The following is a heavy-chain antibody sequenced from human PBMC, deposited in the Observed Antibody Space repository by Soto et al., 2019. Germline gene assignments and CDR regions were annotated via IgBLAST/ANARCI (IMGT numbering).Heavy chain of an antibody. CDR1: GFTVSSYG. J-gene: IGHJ5*01. CDR3: AKDLMLLGVIQVDS. V-gene: IGHV3-30*18. Sequence: GGALRLSCAASGFTVSSYGMHWVRQAPGKGLEWVAVISYDGSNKYYADSVKGRFTISRDNSKNTLYLQMNSLRAEDTAVYYCAKDLMLLGVIQVDSWGHGTLATVSS. CDR2: ISYDGSNK. D-gene: IGHD3-10*01.